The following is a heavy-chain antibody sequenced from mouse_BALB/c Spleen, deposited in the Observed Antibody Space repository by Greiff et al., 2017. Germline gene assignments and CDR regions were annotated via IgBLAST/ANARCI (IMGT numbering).Heavy chain of an antibody. V-gene: IGHV1S26*01. Sequence: QVQLKQSGAELMKPGASVKMSCKASGYTFTSYWMHWVKQRPGQGLEWIGYINPSTGYTEYNQKFKDKATLTADKSSSTAYMQLSSLTSEDSAVYYCARCPYYYGSTHWYFDVWGAGTTVTVSS. CDR3: ARCPYYYGSTHWYFDV. CDR1: GYTFTSYW. D-gene: IGHD1-1*01. J-gene: IGHJ1*01. CDR2: INPSTGYT.